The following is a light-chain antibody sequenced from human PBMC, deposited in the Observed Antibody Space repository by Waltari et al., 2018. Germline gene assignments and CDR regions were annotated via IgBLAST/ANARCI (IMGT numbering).Light chain of an antibody. J-gene: IGLJ3*02. CDR3: ATWDNSLSIGV. V-gene: IGLV1-51*02. CDR1: SSNIGSNY. Sequence: QSVLTQPPSLSAAPGQKVTISCSGSSSNIGSNYLSWYQHVPGTAPKLLIYESSKRPSEIPDRFSGSKSGTSATLGITGLQIEDEADYHCATWDNSLSIGVFGGGTKLTVL. CDR2: ESS.